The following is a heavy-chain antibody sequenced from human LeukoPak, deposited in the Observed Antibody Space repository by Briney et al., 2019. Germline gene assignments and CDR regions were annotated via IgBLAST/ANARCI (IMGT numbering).Heavy chain of an antibody. D-gene: IGHD3-22*01. CDR3: CRDSRAYYDSSAT. V-gene: IGHV3-49*04. CDR2: IRSKTYGGTP. CDR1: GFTFGDYA. J-gene: IGHJ4*02. Sequence: PGGSLRLSCTASGFTFGDYAMNWVRQAPGKGLEWVGFIRSKTYGGTPEYAASVKGRFTISRDDSKSIAYLQMNSLKTEDTAVYCCCRDSRAYYDSSATWGQGTLVTVSS.